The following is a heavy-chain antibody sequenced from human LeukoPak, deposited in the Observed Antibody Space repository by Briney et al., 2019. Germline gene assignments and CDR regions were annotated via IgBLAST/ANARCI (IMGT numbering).Heavy chain of an antibody. J-gene: IGHJ4*02. D-gene: IGHD1-1*01. CDR2: IYYSGST. CDR1: GGSISSGGYY. Sequence: SETLSLTCTVSGGSISSGGYYWSWIRQHPGKGLEWIGYIYYSGSTYYNPSLKSRVTISLDTSKNQFSLRLSSVTAADTAVYYCAGRGAYSFDYWGQGTLVTVSS. V-gene: IGHV4-31*03. CDR3: AGRGAYSFDY.